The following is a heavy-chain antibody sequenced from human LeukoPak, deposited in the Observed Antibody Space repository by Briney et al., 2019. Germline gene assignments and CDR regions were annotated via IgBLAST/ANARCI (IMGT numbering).Heavy chain of an antibody. V-gene: IGHV4-39*01. D-gene: IGHD3-22*01. CDR1: GDSVSRSDSY. Sequence: SETLSLTCSVSGDSVSRSDSYWDWIRQPPGKGLEWIGTIYYSGRTYYSPSLKSRVTMSVDPSNNQFSLNLRSVTAADTALYYCARRRYYNGSGYLEWGQGTLLSVSS. J-gene: IGHJ1*01. CDR2: IYYSGRT. CDR3: ARRRYYNGSGYLE.